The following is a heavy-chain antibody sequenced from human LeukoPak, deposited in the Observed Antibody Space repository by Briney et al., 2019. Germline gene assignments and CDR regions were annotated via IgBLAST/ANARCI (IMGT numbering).Heavy chain of an antibody. D-gene: IGHD3-10*01. Sequence: SVKVSCKASGGTFSSYAISWVRQAPGQGLEWMGGIIPIFGTANYAQKFQGRVTITADESTSTAYMELSSLRSEDTAVYYCARGRHYGSGSYYNYWGRGTLVTVSS. CDR2: IIPIFGTA. CDR3: ARGRHYGSGSYYNY. V-gene: IGHV1-69*01. J-gene: IGHJ4*02. CDR1: GGTFSSYA.